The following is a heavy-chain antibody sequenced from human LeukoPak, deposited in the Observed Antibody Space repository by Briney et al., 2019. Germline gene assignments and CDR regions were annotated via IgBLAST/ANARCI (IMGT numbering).Heavy chain of an antibody. V-gene: IGHV3-48*04. J-gene: IGHJ4*02. CDR3: ARDRSGFYSVDY. D-gene: IGHD5-12*01. CDR2: ISSSSSTI. CDR1: GFTFSTYS. Sequence: GGSLRLSCAASGFTFSTYSMNWVRQTPGKGLEWVSYISSSSSTILYADSVKGRLTISRDNAKNSLYLQMNSLGAADTAVYYCARDRSGFYSVDYWGQGTLVTVSS.